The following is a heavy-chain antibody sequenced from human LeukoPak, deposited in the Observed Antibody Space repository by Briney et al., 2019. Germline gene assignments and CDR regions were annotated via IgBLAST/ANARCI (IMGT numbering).Heavy chain of an antibody. CDR2: ISGSGGST. D-gene: IGHD2-21*02. CDR1: GFTFSSYA. V-gene: IGHV3-23*01. J-gene: IGHJ3*02. CDR3: ARDRGSAYCGGDCYSSAFDI. Sequence: GGSLRLSCATSGFTFSSYAMSWVRQAPGKGLEWVSAISGSGGSTYYADSVKGRFTISRDNSKNTLYLQMNSLRAEDTAVYYCARDRGSAYCGGDCYSSAFDIWGQGTMVTVSS.